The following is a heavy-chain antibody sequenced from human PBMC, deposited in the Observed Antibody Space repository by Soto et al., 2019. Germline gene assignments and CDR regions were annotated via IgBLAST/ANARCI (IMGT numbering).Heavy chain of an antibody. CDR3: ARSYYDSSGYYYWVAFDI. J-gene: IGHJ3*02. V-gene: IGHV5-10-1*01. D-gene: IGHD3-22*01. CDR1: GYSFTSYW. Sequence: ETRKISCKGSGYSFTSYWISCELQLPGKGPEWRGRIDPSDSYTNYSPSFQGHVTISADKSISTAYLQWSSLKASDTAMYYCARSYYDSSGYYYWVAFDIWGQGTMVTVSS. CDR2: IDPSDSYT.